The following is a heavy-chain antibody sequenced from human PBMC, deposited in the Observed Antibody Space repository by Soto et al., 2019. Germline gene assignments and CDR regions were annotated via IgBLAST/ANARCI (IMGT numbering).Heavy chain of an antibody. CDR3: ARIFPHGYSDY. J-gene: IGHJ4*02. V-gene: IGHV4-59*01. Sequence: SETLSLTCTVSGASISSYYWTWIRQPPGKGLEWIAYIYYTGTTKYNPSLKSRVTISVDTSKNQFSLKLNSVTPGDTAIYYCARIFPHGYSDYWGQGILVTVSS. D-gene: IGHD6-25*01. CDR1: GASISSYY. CDR2: IYYTGTT.